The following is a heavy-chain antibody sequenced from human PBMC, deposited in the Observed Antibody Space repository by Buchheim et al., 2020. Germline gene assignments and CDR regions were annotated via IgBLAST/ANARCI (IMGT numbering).Heavy chain of an antibody. Sequence: VHLVESGGGVVHPGRSLRLSCVVSGFTFSSYGMHWVRQAPGKGLEWVSAISGSGGSTYYADSVKGRFTISRDNSKNTLYLQMNSLRAEDTAVYYCAKIPDPYYDFWSEISYYWGQGTLVTVSS. CDR3: AKIPDPYYDFWSEISYY. CDR2: ISGSGGST. J-gene: IGHJ4*02. CDR1: GFTFSSYG. V-gene: IGHV3-23*04. D-gene: IGHD3-3*01.